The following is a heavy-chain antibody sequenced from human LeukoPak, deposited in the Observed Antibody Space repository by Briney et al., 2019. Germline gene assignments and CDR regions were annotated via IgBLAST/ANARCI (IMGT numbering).Heavy chain of an antibody. D-gene: IGHD6-6*01. CDR3: ARQGYSSSSRFDY. CDR1: GYTFTNYW. V-gene: IGHV5-51*01. Sequence: GESLKISCKGSGYTFTNYWIGWVRQMPGKGLEWMGIIYPGDSDTRYSPSFQGQVTISADKSISTAYLQWSSLKASDTAMYYCARQGYSSSSRFDYWGQGALVTVSS. J-gene: IGHJ4*02. CDR2: IYPGDSDT.